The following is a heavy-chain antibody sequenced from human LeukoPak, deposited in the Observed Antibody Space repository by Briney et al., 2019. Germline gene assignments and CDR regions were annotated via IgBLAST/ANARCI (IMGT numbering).Heavy chain of an antibody. CDR3: ARHGTPLRYGSGNYYKGAPFDY. Sequence: SETLSLTCAVYGGSFSGYYWSWIRQPPGKGLEWIGEINHSGSTNYNPSLKSRVTISVDTSKNQFSLKLSSVTAADTAVYYCARHGTPLRYGSGNYYKGAPFDYWGQGTLVTVSS. CDR1: GGSFSGYY. J-gene: IGHJ4*02. CDR2: INHSGST. D-gene: IGHD3-10*01. V-gene: IGHV4-34*01.